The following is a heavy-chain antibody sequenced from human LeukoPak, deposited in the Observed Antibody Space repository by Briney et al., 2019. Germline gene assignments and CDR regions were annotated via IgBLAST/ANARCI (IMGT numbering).Heavy chain of an antibody. Sequence: GGSLRLSCAASGFTFSNYAMNWVRQAPGKGLEWVSGIIDSGGSTYYSDSVRGRFTISRDNSKNTLYLQINCLRAEDTAVYFCAKDRLGGPYFFHYWGQGTLVTVSS. CDR2: IIDSGGST. J-gene: IGHJ4*02. CDR1: GFTFSNYA. D-gene: IGHD3-16*01. V-gene: IGHV3-23*01. CDR3: AKDRLGGPYFFHY.